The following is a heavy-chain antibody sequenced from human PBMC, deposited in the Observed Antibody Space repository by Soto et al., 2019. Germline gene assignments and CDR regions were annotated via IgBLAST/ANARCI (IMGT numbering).Heavy chain of an antibody. CDR1: GFTFSDST. J-gene: IGHJ5*02. CDR2: IRNKASSYAT. V-gene: IGHV3-73*02. D-gene: IGHD2-21*02. CDR3: TSSFVVVTAIAAS. Sequence: EVQLVESGGGLVQPGGSLKLSCAASGFTFSDSTMHWVRQASGKGLEWGGRIRNKASSYATAYAASVKGRFTVSRDDSKNTAYLQMNGLKTEDTAVYYCTSSFVVVTAIAASWGQGTLVTVSS.